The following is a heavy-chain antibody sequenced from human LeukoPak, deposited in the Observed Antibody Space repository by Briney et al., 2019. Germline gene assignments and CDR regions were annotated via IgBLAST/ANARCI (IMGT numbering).Heavy chain of an antibody. CDR3: AREACGGYCRFDY. J-gene: IGHJ4*02. D-gene: IGHD2-21*02. V-gene: IGHV4-59*01. Sequence: SETLSLTCTVSGGSISNYYWSWIRQPPGKGLELIGYIYYSGSTNYNPSLKSRVAILVDTSKNQFSLKLSSLTAADTAVYYCAREACGGYCRFDYWGQGTLVTVSS. CDR2: IYYSGST. CDR1: GGSISNYY.